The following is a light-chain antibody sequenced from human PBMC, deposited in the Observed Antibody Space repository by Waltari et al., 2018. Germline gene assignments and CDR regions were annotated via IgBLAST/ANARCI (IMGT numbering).Light chain of an antibody. V-gene: IGLV3-19*01. Sequence: SSELTQDPAVSVALGQTVRITCQGDSLRNYYASWYQQKPGQAPVPVIYGKDHRPSGIPDRFSGSSSGNIASLTITGAQAEDEADYYCNSRDSSGNSVVFGGGTKLTVL. CDR3: NSRDSSGNSVV. CDR1: SLRNYY. J-gene: IGLJ2*01. CDR2: GKD.